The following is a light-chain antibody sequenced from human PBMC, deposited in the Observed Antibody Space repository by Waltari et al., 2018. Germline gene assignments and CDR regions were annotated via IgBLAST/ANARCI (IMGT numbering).Light chain of an antibody. CDR2: AAS. CDR3: QQADSFPPLT. J-gene: IGKJ4*01. V-gene: IGKV1-12*01. CDR1: QDIKTW. Sequence: DIQMTQSPSSVSASLGDRVTITCRASQDIKTWLAWYQHKPGKAPKLLVSAASSLQSGVLSRFSGSGSGTDFTLTISNLQPEDFATYYCQQADSFPPLTFGGGTKVEIK.